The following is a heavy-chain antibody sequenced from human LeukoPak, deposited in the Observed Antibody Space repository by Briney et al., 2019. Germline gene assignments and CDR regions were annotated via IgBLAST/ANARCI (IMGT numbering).Heavy chain of an antibody. CDR2: INAGNGNT. CDR3: AYSVYYYYGMDV. D-gene: IGHD4-11*01. Sequence: ASVKVSCKASGCTFTSYAMHWVRQAPGQRLEWMGWINAGNGNTKYSQKFQGRVTITRDTSASTAYMELSSLRSEDTAVYYCAYSVYYYYGMDVWGQGTTVTVSS. CDR1: GCTFTSYA. V-gene: IGHV1-3*01. J-gene: IGHJ6*02.